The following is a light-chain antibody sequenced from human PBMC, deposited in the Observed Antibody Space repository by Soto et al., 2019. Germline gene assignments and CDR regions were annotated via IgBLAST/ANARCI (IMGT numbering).Light chain of an antibody. V-gene: IGLV1-40*01. Sequence: QSVLTQPPSVSGAPGQRVTISCTGSSSNIGEVNVYWYQHLPGRAPKLLIYDNTNRPSGVPDRFSASKSGTSASLAITGLQTEDEADYYCQSFDYRLSASYVFGSGTKLTVL. CDR1: SSNIGEVN. J-gene: IGLJ1*01. CDR3: QSFDYRLSASYV. CDR2: DNT.